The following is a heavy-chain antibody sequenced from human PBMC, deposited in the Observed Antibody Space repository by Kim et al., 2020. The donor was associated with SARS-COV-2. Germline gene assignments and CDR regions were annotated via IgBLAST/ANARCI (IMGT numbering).Heavy chain of an antibody. V-gene: IGHV3-30*07. J-gene: IGHJ4*02. Sequence: YPESMRGRLIISRDTAKSTLYLQMNSLRAEDTAVYYCARAGPVAAAGFDYWGQGTLVTVSS. D-gene: IGHD6-13*01. CDR3: ARAGPVAAAGFDY.